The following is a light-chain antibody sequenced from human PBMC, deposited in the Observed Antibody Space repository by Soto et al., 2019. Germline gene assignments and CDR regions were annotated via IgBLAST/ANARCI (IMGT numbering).Light chain of an antibody. J-gene: IGKJ4*01. CDR3: QQRTNWPLT. CDR2: DAF. V-gene: IGKV3-11*01. CDR1: QNINRY. Sequence: SVVTQVPRTLSLSRGERATLKSRASQNINRYLAWYQQKPGQAPRLIIYDAFNRATGIPARFSGSGSGTDFTLTISSLEPEDFAVYYCQQRTNWPLTFGGGTKVDI.